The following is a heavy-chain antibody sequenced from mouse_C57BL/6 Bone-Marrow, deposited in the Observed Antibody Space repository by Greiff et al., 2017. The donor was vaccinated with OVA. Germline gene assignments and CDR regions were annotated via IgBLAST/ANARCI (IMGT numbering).Heavy chain of an antibody. J-gene: IGHJ2*01. V-gene: IGHV1-82*01. CDR2: IYPGDGDT. CDR1: GYAFSSSW. Sequence: VQLQQSGPELVKPGASVKLSCKASGYAFSSSWMHWVKQRPGKGLEWIGRIYPGDGDTNYNGKFKGKATLTADKSSSTAYMQLSSLTSEDSAVCFCARGGITTVVATGVDYWGQGTTLTVSS. D-gene: IGHD1-1*01. CDR3: ARGGITTVVATGVDY.